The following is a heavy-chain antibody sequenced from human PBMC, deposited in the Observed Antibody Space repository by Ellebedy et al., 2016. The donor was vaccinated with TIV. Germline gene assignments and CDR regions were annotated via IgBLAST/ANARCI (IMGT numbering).Heavy chain of an antibody. J-gene: IGHJ6*02. CDR2: IRTKIHSYAT. Sequence: PGGSLRLSCAASGFTLSDSTMHWVRQASGKGLEWVGRIRTKIHSYATAYSPSLEGRFSISRDDSKNMAYLHMNSLRAEDTAVYYCSRRLPYGDSYYYYGMDVWGQGTTVTVSS. CDR1: GFTLSDST. CDR3: SRRLPYGDSYYYYGMDV. V-gene: IGHV3-73*01. D-gene: IGHD4-17*01.